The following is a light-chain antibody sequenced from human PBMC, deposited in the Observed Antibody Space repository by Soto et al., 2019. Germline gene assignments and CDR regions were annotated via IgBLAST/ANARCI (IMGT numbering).Light chain of an antibody. CDR1: SSDVGGYKY. Sequence: QSALTQPASVSGSPGQSITISCTGSSSDVGGYKYVSWYQQYPGKAPKLMIYEVSNRPSGVSNRFSGSKSGNTASLTISGLQAEDEADDYCSSYTSSRTAVFGGGTKLTVL. CDR3: SSYTSSRTAV. V-gene: IGLV2-14*01. J-gene: IGLJ2*01. CDR2: EVS.